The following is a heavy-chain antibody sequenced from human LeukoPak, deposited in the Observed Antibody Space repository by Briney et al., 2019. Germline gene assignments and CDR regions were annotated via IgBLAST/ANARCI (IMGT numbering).Heavy chain of an antibody. V-gene: IGHV3-21*01. CDR2: ISSSSSYI. CDR1: GFTFSSYS. J-gene: IGHJ4*02. CDR3: ARPAADTYFDY. Sequence: PGGSLRLSCAASGFTFSSYSMSWVRQAPGKGLEWVSSISSSSSYIYYADSVKGRFTISRDNAKNSLYLQMNSLRAEDTAVYYCARPAADTYFDYWGQGTLVTVSS. D-gene: IGHD2-2*01.